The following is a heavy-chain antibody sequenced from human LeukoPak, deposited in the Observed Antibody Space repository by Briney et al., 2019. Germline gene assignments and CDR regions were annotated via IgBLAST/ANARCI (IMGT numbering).Heavy chain of an antibody. D-gene: IGHD3-10*01. CDR1: GFTFDDYG. V-gene: IGHV3-20*01. CDR2: ISWNGGTT. CDR3: VRDRTMVRGVMGDAFDV. Sequence: PGGSLRLSCEASGFTFDDYGMSWVRQAPGKGLEWVSGISWNGGTTGYADSVKGRFTISRVNAKDSLYLQMDSLRGEDTALYQCVRDRTMVRGVMGDAFDVWGQGTMVTVSS. J-gene: IGHJ3*01.